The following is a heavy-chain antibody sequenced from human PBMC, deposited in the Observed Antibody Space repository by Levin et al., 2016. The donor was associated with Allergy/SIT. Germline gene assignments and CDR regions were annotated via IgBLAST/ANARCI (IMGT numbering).Heavy chain of an antibody. CDR2: ISSSSSYI. Sequence: WIRQPPGKGLEWVSSISSSSSYIYYADSVKGRFTISRDNAKNSLYLQMNSLRAEDTAVYYCAIRRLTDAFDIWGQGTMVTVSS. V-gene: IGHV3-21*01. D-gene: IGHD3-9*01. CDR3: AIRRLTDAFDI. J-gene: IGHJ3*02.